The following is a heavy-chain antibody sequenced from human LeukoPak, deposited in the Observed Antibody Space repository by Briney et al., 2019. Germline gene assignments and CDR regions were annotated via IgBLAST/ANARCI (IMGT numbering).Heavy chain of an antibody. CDR1: DGSFSGYY. J-gene: IGHJ4*02. CDR3: ARGSGSYYHPGVDYFDY. CDR2: INHSGST. Sequence: SETLSLTCAVYDGSFSGYYWSWIRQPPGKGLEWIGEINHSGSTNYNPSLESRVTISVDTSKNQFSLKLSSVTAADTAVYYCARGSGSYYHPGVDYFDYWGQGTLVTVSS. V-gene: IGHV4-34*01. D-gene: IGHD3-10*01.